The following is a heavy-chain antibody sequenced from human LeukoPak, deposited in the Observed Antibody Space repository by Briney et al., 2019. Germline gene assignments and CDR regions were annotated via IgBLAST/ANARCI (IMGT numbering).Heavy chain of an antibody. Sequence: GGSLRLSCAASGFTFSDYYMSWIRQAPGKGLEWISYISNRGDIIYYADSVRGRSTISRDNSKNTLYLQMNSLRAEDTAVYYCATFVGGWYNYWGQGTLVTVSS. CDR2: ISNRGDII. V-gene: IGHV3-11*01. J-gene: IGHJ4*02. CDR3: ATFVGGWYNY. D-gene: IGHD6-19*01. CDR1: GFTFSDYY.